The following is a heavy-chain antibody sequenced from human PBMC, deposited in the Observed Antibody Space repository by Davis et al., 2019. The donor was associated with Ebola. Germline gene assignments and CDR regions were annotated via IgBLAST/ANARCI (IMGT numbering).Heavy chain of an antibody. J-gene: IGHJ4*02. D-gene: IGHD5-12*01. CDR3: ARVIQIVATRLHDY. CDR2: INHSGST. CDR1: GGSFSGYY. Sequence: PSETLSLTCAVYGGSFSGYYWSWIRQPPGKGLEWIGEINHSGSTNYNPSLKSRVTISVDTSKNQISLKLSSVTAADTAVYYCARVIQIVATRLHDYWGQGTLVTVSS. V-gene: IGHV4-34*01.